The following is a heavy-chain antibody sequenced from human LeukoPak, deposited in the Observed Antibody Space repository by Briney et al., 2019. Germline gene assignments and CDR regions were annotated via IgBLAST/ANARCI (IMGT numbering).Heavy chain of an antibody. Sequence: PSETLSLTCAVYGGSFSGYYYSWIRQPPGKGLEWVGEIHPSGNFNYNPSLESRVTMSADKSKNQFSLRLTSVTAADTALSYCARGTDRSKAGDHWGQGTLIIVSS. V-gene: IGHV4-34*01. CDR2: IHPSGNF. CDR1: GGSFSGYY. J-gene: IGHJ4*02. D-gene: IGHD4-11*01. CDR3: ARGTDRSKAGDH.